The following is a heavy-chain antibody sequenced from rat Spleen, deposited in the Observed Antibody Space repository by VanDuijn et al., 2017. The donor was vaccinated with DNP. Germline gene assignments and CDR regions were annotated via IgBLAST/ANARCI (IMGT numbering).Heavy chain of an antibody. V-gene: IGHV5-7*01. CDR3: TREGTGTGYFDY. CDR1: GVTFSDYS. J-gene: IGHJ2*01. Sequence: EVQLVESGGGLVQPGRSLKLSCAASGVTFSDYSMAWVRQAPKKGLEWVATIVYDGSSSYYGDSVTGRFTISRDNAKSTLYLQMNSLRSEDTATYYCTREGTGTGYFDYWGQGVMVTVSS. CDR2: IVYDGSSS. D-gene: IGHD5-1*01.